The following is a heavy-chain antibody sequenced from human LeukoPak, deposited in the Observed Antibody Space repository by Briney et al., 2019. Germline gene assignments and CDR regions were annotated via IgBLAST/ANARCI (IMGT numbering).Heavy chain of an antibody. Sequence: GTSLRLSCAASGFTFSNYGMHWVRQAPGKGLEWVAGIWYDGGYKYYADSVKGRFTISRDNSKNTLFLQMDNLRAEDTAVYYCARNYYDSSGYQESTFNYWGQGTLVTVSS. CDR3: ARNYYDSSGYQESTFNY. V-gene: IGHV3-33*01. D-gene: IGHD3-22*01. CDR1: GFTFSNYG. J-gene: IGHJ4*02. CDR2: IWYDGGYK.